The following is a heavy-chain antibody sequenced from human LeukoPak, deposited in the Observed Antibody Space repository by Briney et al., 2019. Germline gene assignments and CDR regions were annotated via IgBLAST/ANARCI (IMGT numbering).Heavy chain of an antibody. V-gene: IGHV3-11*06. CDR2: IGGSSSYT. Sequence: GGSLRLSCEASGFTLSDYYMSWIRQAPGKGLEWVSYIGGSSSYTNYADSVKGRFTISRDNTENSLYLQMSSLRAEDTAVYYCARDILGTSGHFDYWGHGILVTVSS. J-gene: IGHJ4*01. D-gene: IGHD1-26*01. CDR1: GFTLSDYY. CDR3: ARDILGTSGHFDY.